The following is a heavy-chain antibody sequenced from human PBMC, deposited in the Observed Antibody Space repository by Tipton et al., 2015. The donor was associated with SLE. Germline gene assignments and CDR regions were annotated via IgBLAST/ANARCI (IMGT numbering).Heavy chain of an antibody. CDR3: ARDLGNYYDSSGYVAFDI. D-gene: IGHD3-22*01. CDR2: IYHSGST. Sequence: TLSLTCTVSGYSISRGYYWGWIRQPPGKGLEWIGSIYHSGSTYYNPSLKSRVTISVDTSKNQFSLKLSSVTAADTAVYYCARDLGNYYDSSGYVAFDIWGQGTMVTVSS. J-gene: IGHJ3*02. V-gene: IGHV4-38-2*02. CDR1: GYSISRGYY.